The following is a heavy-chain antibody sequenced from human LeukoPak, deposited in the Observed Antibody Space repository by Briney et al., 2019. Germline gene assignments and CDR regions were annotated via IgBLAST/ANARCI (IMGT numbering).Heavy chain of an antibody. CDR2: IRSKAYGGTT. CDR3: TRPRGLPRYIQWCFDY. D-gene: IGHD2-8*01. CDR1: GFTFGDYA. Sequence: SGGSLRLSCTASGFTFGDYAMSWVRQAPGKGLEWVGSIRSKAYGGTTEYAASVKGRFTISRDDSKSIAYLQMNSLKTEDTAVYYCTRPRGLPRYIQWCFDYWGQGTLVTVSS. J-gene: IGHJ4*02. V-gene: IGHV3-49*04.